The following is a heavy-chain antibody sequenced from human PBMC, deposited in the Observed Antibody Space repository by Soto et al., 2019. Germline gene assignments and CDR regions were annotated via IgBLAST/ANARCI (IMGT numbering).Heavy chain of an antibody. V-gene: IGHV4-61*02. CDR3: ARTVGAAYYFDF. CDR2: IYTSGST. CDR1: GASVSSGKYY. J-gene: IGHJ4*02. Sequence: QVQLQESGPGLVKPSETLSLTCSVSGASVSSGKYYWSWIRQPAGKGLEWIGRIYTSGSTNYNPSLKSRVTMSIDTSNNHFSLNLRSVTAADTAVYYCARTVGAAYYFDFWGQGALVTVSS. D-gene: IGHD1-26*01.